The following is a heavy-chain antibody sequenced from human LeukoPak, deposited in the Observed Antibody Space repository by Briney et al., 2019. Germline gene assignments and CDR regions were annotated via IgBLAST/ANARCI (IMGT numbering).Heavy chain of an antibody. V-gene: IGHV4-59*01. CDR3: ARDEVTGNYFGY. J-gene: IGHJ4*02. Sequence: SETLSLTCTVSGGSISSYYWSWIRQPPGKGLEWIGYIYYSGSTNYNPSLKSRVTISVDTSKNQISLKLSSVTAADTAVYYCARDEVTGNYFGYWGQGTLVTVSS. CDR2: IYYSGST. CDR1: GGSISSYY.